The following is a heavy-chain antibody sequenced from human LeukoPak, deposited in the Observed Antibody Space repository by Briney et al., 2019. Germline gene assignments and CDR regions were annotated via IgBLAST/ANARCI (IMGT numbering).Heavy chain of an antibody. V-gene: IGHV1-46*01. Sequence: ASVKVSCKASGYTFTSYYIHWVRQAPGQGLEWMGIIIPSGGSTSYAQKFQGRVTMTRDMSTSTVYMELSSLRSEDTAVYYCARGGGSGSYFGYYYYMDVWGKGTTVTVSS. CDR3: ARGGGSGSYFGYYYYMDV. CDR1: GYTFTSYY. D-gene: IGHD1-26*01. J-gene: IGHJ6*03. CDR2: IIPSGGST.